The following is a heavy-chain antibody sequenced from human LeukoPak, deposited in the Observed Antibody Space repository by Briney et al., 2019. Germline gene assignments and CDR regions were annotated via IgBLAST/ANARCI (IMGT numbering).Heavy chain of an antibody. CDR1: GFTFSSYW. CDR3: ANGYSSTYYNALDI. D-gene: IGHD6-13*01. J-gene: IGHJ3*02. V-gene: IGHV3-74*01. Sequence: GGSLRLSCAASGFTFSSYWMHWVRQAPGKGLVWVSRINSDGSTTSYADSVKGRITISRDNAKNTLYLQMNSLRAEDTAVYYCANGYSSTYYNALDIRGQGTMVTVSS. CDR2: INSDGSTT.